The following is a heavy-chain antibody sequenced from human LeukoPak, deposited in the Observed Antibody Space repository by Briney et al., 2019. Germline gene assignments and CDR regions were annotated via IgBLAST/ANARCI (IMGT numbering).Heavy chain of an antibody. Sequence: GGSLRLSCAASGFTFTSQWMSWVRQAPGKGLEWVANINQDGGEKYFLDSVKGRFTISRDNAMNSLYLQMNSLRVEDTAVYYCARAPSKYYYDSSGMDGRDAFDIWGQGTMVTVSS. V-gene: IGHV3-7*01. CDR3: ARAPSKYYYDSSGMDGRDAFDI. D-gene: IGHD3-22*01. J-gene: IGHJ3*02. CDR2: INQDGGEK. CDR1: GFTFTSQW.